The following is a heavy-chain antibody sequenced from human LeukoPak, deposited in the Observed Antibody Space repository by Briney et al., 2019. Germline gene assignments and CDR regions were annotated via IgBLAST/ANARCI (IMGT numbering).Heavy chain of an antibody. CDR2: IYSGGST. D-gene: IGHD3-10*01. Sequence: GGSLRLSCAASGFTVSSNYMSWVRQAPGKGLEWVSVIYSGGSTYYADSVKGRFTISRGNSKNTLYLQMNNLRTEDTAVYYCARGDYYGSGSYYSAYYYGMDVWGQGTTVTVSS. J-gene: IGHJ6*02. CDR1: GFTVSSNY. V-gene: IGHV3-66*02. CDR3: ARGDYYGSGSYYSAYYYGMDV.